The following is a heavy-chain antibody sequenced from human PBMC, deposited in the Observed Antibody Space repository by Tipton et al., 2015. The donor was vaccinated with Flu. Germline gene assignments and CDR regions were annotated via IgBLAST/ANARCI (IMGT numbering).Heavy chain of an antibody. CDR1: GGSISNYY. J-gene: IGHJ4*02. V-gene: IGHV4-4*07. CDR3: ARDQEGYDISTGYFYKYYFDS. CDR2: IFTSGST. D-gene: IGHD3-9*01. Sequence: TLSLTCTVSGGSISNYYWNWIRQPAGKGLEWIGRIFTSGSTNYNPSLESRVTMSVDTSKNQFSLKLSSVTAADTAVYYCARDQEGYDISTGYFYKYYFDSWGQGTLVTVSS.